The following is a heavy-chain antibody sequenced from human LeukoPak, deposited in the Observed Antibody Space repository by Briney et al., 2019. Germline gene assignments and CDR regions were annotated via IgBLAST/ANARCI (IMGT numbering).Heavy chain of an antibody. Sequence: ASVKVSCKASGYTFTNYDINWVREASGQGLEWMGYMKPNSGNTGYAQKFQGRVTMTRDTSISTAYMELSSLTSEDTAVYYCATELRWKDHWGQGTLVTVSS. CDR2: MKPNSGNT. D-gene: IGHD4-23*01. V-gene: IGHV1-8*01. CDR1: GYTFTNYD. CDR3: ATELRWKDH. J-gene: IGHJ4*02.